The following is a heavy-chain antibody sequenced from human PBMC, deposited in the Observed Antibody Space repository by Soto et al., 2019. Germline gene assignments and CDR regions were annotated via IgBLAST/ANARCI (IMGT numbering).Heavy chain of an antibody. D-gene: IGHD2-15*01. CDR3: ARELAYCSGGNCYMEGAFDF. Sequence: HPGGSLRLSCAASGFTFSSYAMSWVRQAPGKGLEWVSAISGSGDSTYYADSVKGRFTISRDNSKNTLYLQMNSLRAEDTAVYYCARELAYCSGGNCYMEGAFDFWGQGTMVTVSS. CDR2: ISGSGDST. V-gene: IGHV3-23*01. J-gene: IGHJ3*01. CDR1: GFTFSSYA.